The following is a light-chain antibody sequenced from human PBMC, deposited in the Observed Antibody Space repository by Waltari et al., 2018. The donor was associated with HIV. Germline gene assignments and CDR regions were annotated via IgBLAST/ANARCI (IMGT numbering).Light chain of an antibody. CDR3: QSYDSRQSGFWV. Sequence: QSVLTQPPSASGAPGQRVTISCTGSSPNIGAAYDVHSHQQLPGTAPKLLIYGNTNRPSGVSDRFSGSKSGTSASLAITGLQAEDEADYYCQSYDSRQSGFWVFGGGTTLTVL. V-gene: IGLV1-40*01. CDR2: GNT. J-gene: IGLJ3*02. CDR1: SPNIGAAYD.